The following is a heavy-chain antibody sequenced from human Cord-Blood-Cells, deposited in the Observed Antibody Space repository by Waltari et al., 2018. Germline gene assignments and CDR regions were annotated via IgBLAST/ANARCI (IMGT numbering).Heavy chain of an antibody. J-gene: IGHJ4*02. CDR1: GYTFPGYY. V-gene: IGHV1-2*04. Sequence: QVQLVQSAAEVKQPGAYVTVSCKASGYTFPGYYMHWVRQAPGQGLEWMGWINPNSGGTNDAQKFQGWVTMSRDTSSSTAYMELSRLRSDDTAVYYWARVGFSGSSFDYWGQGTLVTVSS. CDR3: ARVGFSGSSFDY. D-gene: IGHD6-6*01. CDR2: INPNSGGT.